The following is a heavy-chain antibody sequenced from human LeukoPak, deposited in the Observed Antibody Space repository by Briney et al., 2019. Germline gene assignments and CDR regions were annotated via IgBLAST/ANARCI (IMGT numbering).Heavy chain of an antibody. Sequence: GGSLRLSCAASGFTFNNFGMTWVRQAPGKGLEWVSAISGSGGSTYYADSVKGRFTISRDNSKNTLYLQMNSLRAEDTAVYYCAKLITTVTTKDYWGQGTLVTVSS. CDR2: ISGSGGST. D-gene: IGHD4-17*01. CDR3: AKLITTVTTKDY. CDR1: GFTFNNFG. J-gene: IGHJ4*02. V-gene: IGHV3-23*01.